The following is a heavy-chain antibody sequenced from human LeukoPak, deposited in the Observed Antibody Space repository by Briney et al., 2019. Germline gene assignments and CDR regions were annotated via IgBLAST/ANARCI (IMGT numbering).Heavy chain of an antibody. CDR1: DGSLSDYY. Sequence: SETLSLTCTVSDGSLSDYYWSWIRQPPGKGLEYIGYVYYTGSTNYNPSLKSRVTISVDTSKNQVSLKLTSVTAADTAVYSCARGLNWVFFDSWGQGTLVTVSS. CDR2: VYYTGST. CDR3: ARGLNWVFFDS. D-gene: IGHD7-27*01. J-gene: IGHJ4*02. V-gene: IGHV4-59*01.